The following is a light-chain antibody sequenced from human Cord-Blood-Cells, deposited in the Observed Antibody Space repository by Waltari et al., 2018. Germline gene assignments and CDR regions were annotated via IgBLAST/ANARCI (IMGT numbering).Light chain of an antibody. CDR3: SSYTSSSTLYV. CDR1: SSDVGGYNS. Sequence: QSALTPPASVSGSPGQSITISCTGTSSDVGGYNSVPWYQQHPGKAPKLMIYDVSNRPSGVSNRFSGSKSGNTASLTISGLQAEDEADYYCSSYTSSSTLYVFGTGTKVTVL. V-gene: IGLV2-14*01. J-gene: IGLJ1*01. CDR2: DVS.